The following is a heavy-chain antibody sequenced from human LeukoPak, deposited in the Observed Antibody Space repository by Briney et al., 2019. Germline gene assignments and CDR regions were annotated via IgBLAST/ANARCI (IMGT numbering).Heavy chain of an antibody. CDR2: IGFSSSSK. CDR3: ARDLEGGFDY. CDR1: GFTFSSYT. D-gene: IGHD3-16*01. J-gene: IGHJ4*02. Sequence: GGSLRLSCAASGFTFSSYTMNWVRQAPGKGLEWVSYIGFSSSSKYYADSVEGRFTISRDNAKNSLFLHMNSLRDDDTAVYYCARDLEGGFDYWGQGTLVTVSS. V-gene: IGHV3-48*02.